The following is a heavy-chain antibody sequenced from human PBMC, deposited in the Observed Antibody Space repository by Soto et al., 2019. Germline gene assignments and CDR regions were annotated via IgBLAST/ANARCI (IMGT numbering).Heavy chain of an antibody. J-gene: IGHJ6*02. CDR1: GGSISSYD. CDR2: ISKSATT. D-gene: IGHD2-21*01. V-gene: IGHV4-59*08. Sequence: PSETLSLTCTVSGGSISSYDWSWIRQPPGKGLEWIGYISKSATTNYNPSLKSRVTVSLDTSKNQFSLKVTSVTAADTAVYYCARHLHIFSPYYYALAVWGQGTTVTVSS. CDR3: ARHLHIFSPYYYALAV.